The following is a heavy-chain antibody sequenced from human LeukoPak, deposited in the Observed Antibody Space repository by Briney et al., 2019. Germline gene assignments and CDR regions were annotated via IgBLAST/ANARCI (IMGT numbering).Heavy chain of an antibody. CDR2: LDPEDGET. V-gene: IGHV1-24*01. Sequence: ASVKVSCKVSGYTLTELSMHWVRQAPGKGLEWMGGLDPEDGETIYAQKFQGRVTMTEDTSTDTAYMELSSLRSEDTAVYYCATADRLAVLRFLEWFPFDYWGQGTLVTVSS. J-gene: IGHJ4*02. CDR3: ATADRLAVLRFLEWFPFDY. CDR1: GYTLTELS. D-gene: IGHD3-3*01.